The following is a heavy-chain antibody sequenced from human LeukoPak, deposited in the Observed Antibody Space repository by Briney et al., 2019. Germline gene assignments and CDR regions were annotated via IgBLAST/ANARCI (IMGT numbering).Heavy chain of an antibody. CDR3: AGGLRWLQYIYY. Sequence: SGTLSVTCTVSGGSIGSCDYYWSWIRQPPGKGLEWIGYIYYSGSTYYNPSLKSRVTISVDTSKNQFSLKLSSVTAADTAVYYCAGGLRWLQYIYYWGQGTLVTASS. V-gene: IGHV4-30-4*01. CDR1: GGSIGSCDYY. D-gene: IGHD5-24*01. CDR2: IYYSGST. J-gene: IGHJ4*02.